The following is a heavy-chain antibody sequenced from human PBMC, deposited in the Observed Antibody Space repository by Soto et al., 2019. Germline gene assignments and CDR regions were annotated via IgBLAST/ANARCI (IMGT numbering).Heavy chain of an antibody. J-gene: IGHJ5*02. V-gene: IGHV1-69*13. D-gene: IGHD2-2*01. CDR1: GGTFSSYA. CDR2: IIPIFGTA. Sequence: ASLKVSCKASGGTFSSYAISWVRQAPGQGLEWMGGIIPIFGTANYAQKFQGRVTITADESTSTAYMELSSLRSEDTAVYYCARVVVPAAFLNWFDPWGQGTLVTVSS. CDR3: ARVVVPAAFLNWFDP.